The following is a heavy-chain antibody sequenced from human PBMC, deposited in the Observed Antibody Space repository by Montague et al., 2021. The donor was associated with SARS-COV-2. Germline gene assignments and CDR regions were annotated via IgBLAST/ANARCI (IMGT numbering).Heavy chain of an antibody. CDR1: GGSISSSNYY. V-gene: IGHV4-39*07. D-gene: IGHD3-10*01. J-gene: IGHJ6*02. CDR2: MYYSGST. CDR3: ARDDIVLQGVTKGMDV. Sequence: SETLSLTCTVSGGSISSSNYYWGWIRQPPGKGLEWIGNMYYSGSTYYNPSLKSRVTISIDTSKNQFSLKLSSVTVVDTAVYYCARDDIVLQGVTKGMDVWGQGTTVTVSS.